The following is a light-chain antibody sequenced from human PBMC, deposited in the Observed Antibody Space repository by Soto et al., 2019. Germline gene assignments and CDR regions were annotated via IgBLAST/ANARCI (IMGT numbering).Light chain of an antibody. CDR2: DAS. CDR1: QSVDNY. CDR3: QQYGSSPPIT. V-gene: IGKV3-11*01. J-gene: IGKJ5*01. Sequence: EIVLTQSPASLSLSPGERATLSCRASQSVDNYLDWYQQKPGQAPRLLIYDASNRATGIPARFSGSGSGTDFTLTISSLEPEDFAVYYCQQYGSSPPITFGQGTRLEIK.